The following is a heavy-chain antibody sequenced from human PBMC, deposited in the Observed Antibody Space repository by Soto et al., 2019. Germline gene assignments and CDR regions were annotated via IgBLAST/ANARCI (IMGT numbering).Heavy chain of an antibody. D-gene: IGHD3-22*01. CDR1: GGTFSSYA. CDR3: ARAHSSGFDY. CDR2: IIPIFGTA. J-gene: IGHJ4*02. V-gene: IGHV1-69*13. Sequence: GASVNVSFKASGGTFSSYAISWVRQAPGQGLEWMGGIIPIFGTANYAQKFQGRVTITADESTSTAYMELSSLRSEDTAVYYCARAHSSGFDYWGQGTLVTVSS.